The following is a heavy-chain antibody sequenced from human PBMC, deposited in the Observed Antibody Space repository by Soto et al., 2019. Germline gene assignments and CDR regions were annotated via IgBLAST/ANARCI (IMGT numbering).Heavy chain of an antibody. CDR1: GGSISSSSYY. CDR2: IYYSGST. J-gene: IGHJ6*02. V-gene: IGHV4-39*01. Sequence: QLQLQESGPGLVKPSETLSLTCTVSGGSISSSSYYWGWIRQPPGKGLEWIGSIYYSGSTYYNPSLKSRVTISVDTSKNQFSLKLSSVTAADTAVYYCARLMVRGVMDVWGQGTTVTVSS. CDR3: ARLMVRGVMDV. D-gene: IGHD3-10*01.